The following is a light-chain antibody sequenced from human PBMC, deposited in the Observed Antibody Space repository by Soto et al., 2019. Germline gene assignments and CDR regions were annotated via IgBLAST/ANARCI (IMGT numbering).Light chain of an antibody. CDR3: QQYNNWCT. CDR1: QSVSSN. Sequence: EIVMPQSPATLSVSPGERATLSCRASQSVSSNLAWYQQKPGQAPRLLIYRASTRATGIPARFSGSGSGTEFTLTISSLQSEDFAGYYCQQYNNWCTFGQGTKLEIK. J-gene: IGKJ2*02. V-gene: IGKV3-15*01. CDR2: RAS.